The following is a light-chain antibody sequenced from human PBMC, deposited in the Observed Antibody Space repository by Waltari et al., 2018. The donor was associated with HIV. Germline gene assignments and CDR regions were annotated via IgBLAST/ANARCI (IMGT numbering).Light chain of an antibody. CDR3: YSAADNMGV. CDR2: KDD. Sequence: SYELTQPSSVSVSPGQTTRITCSGDVLAKSYARWFQQKPGQAPVVMIYKDDERPSGIPERFSCSSSGTTVTLTISGAQIEDEADYYCYSAADNMGVFGGGTKLTVL. CDR1: VLAKSY. J-gene: IGLJ3*02. V-gene: IGLV3-27*01.